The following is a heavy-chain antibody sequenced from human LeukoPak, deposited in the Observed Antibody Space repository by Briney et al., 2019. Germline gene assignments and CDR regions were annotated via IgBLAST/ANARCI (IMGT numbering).Heavy chain of an antibody. CDR3: AKENGANDESYYYYYMDV. J-gene: IGHJ6*03. CDR2: IWYDGSNK. Sequence: GRSLRLSCAASGFTFSSYGMRWVRQAPGKGLEWVAVIWYDGSNKYYADSVKGRFTISRDNSKNTLYLQMNSLRAEDTAVYYCAKENGANDESYYYYYMDVWGKGTTVTVSS. V-gene: IGHV3-33*06. D-gene: IGHD4/OR15-4a*01. CDR1: GFTFSSYG.